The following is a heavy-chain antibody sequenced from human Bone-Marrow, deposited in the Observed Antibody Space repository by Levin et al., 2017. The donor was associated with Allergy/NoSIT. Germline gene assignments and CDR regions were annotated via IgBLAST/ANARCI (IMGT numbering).Heavy chain of an antibody. Sequence: GGSLRLSCVGSGFTFTNYAMNWVRQAPGKGLEWVSTIGASTTSTHYADSVKGRFTISRDNSKNTVYLQMNSLRDEDTAVYYCAKRPVGDANSWDWFDPWGQGTLVTVSS. CDR3: AKRPVGDANSWDWFDP. J-gene: IGHJ5*02. V-gene: IGHV3-23*01. D-gene: IGHD6-13*01. CDR1: GFTFTNYA. CDR2: IGASTTST.